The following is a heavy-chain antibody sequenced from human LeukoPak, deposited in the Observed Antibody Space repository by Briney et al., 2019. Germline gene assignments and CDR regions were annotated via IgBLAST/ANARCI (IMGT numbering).Heavy chain of an antibody. J-gene: IGHJ4*02. D-gene: IGHD3-10*01. CDR1: DYTLTSYG. V-gene: IGHV1-18*01. CDR2: ISAHNGNT. Sequence: ASVKVSCKASDYTLTSYGFSWVRQAHGQGLDWMGWISAHNGNTNYAQKLQGRVTMTTDTSTSTAYLELRSLRSDDTAVYYCTRDTMVRGVIFMPLDYWGQGTLVTVSS. CDR3: TRDTMVRGVIFMPLDY.